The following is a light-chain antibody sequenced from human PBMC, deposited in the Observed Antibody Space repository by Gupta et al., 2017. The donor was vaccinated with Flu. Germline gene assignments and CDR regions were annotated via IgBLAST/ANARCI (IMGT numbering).Light chain of an antibody. Sequence: VTISCTGTSSDVGGYNYVSWYQQHPGKAPKLMIYDVSKRPSGVPDRFSGSKSGNTASLTISGLQAEDEADYYCCSYAGSYAYYVFGTGTKVTVL. J-gene: IGLJ1*01. CDR3: CSYAGSYAYYV. CDR1: SSDVGGYNY. CDR2: DVS. V-gene: IGLV2-11*01.